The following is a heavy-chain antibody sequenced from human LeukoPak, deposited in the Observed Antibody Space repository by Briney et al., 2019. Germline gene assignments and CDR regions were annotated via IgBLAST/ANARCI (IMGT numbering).Heavy chain of an antibody. CDR3: ARGRDGAVLRYFDWFY. J-gene: IGHJ4*02. CDR2: ISYDGSNK. Sequence: GRSLRLSCAASGFTFSSYAMHWVRQAPGKGLEWVAVISYDGSNKYYADSVKGRFTISRDNSKNTLYLQMNSLRAEDTAVYYCARGRDGAVLRYFDWFYWGQGTLVTVSS. CDR1: GFTFSSYA. V-gene: IGHV3-30-3*01. D-gene: IGHD3-9*01.